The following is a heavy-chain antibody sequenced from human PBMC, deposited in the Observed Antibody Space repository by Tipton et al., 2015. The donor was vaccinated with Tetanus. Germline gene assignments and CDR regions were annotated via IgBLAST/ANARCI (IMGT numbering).Heavy chain of an antibody. V-gene: IGHV4-59*01. D-gene: IGHD3-22*01. Sequence: TLSLTCSVSGAFSSSYYWGWIRQAPGKGLEWIGYIFYSGSTNYNPSVKSRVSISLETSKRQVSLTVNSVNAADTAVYYCAKASTLYDESGYYHRTFDSWGQGTLVTVSS. J-gene: IGHJ4*02. CDR2: IFYSGST. CDR3: AKASTLYDESGYYHRTFDS. CDR1: GAFSSSYY.